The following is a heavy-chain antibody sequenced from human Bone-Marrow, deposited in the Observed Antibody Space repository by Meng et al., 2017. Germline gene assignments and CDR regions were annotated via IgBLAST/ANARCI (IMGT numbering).Heavy chain of an antibody. CDR3: ARGDGYNRYFDY. V-gene: IGHV4-30-2*01. CDR2: IYHSGTA. CDR1: GGSISSDNYP. D-gene: IGHD5-24*01. J-gene: IGHJ4*02. Sequence: QLQLQESGSGLVTPSQTLSRTCAVSGGSISSDNYPWSWIRQPPGKGLESIGYIYHSGTAYYNPSLESRVTISVDRSKNQFSLKLSSVTAADTAVYYCARGDGYNRYFDYWGQGTLVTVSS.